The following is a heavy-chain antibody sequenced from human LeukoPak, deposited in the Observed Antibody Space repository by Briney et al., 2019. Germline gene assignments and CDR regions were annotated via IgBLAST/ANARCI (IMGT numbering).Heavy chain of an antibody. D-gene: IGHD2-8*01. Sequence: SETLSLTCTVSGGSMTSNNYYWGWIRQPPGKGLEWIGNIHYSGSTCYSPSLKNRVTISVDTSKNQFSLRLKSVTAADTAVYYCWRPHCSNSVCSSSRVDFWGQGTLVTVSS. CDR3: WRPHCSNSVCSSSRVDF. J-gene: IGHJ4*02. CDR1: GGSMTSNNYY. V-gene: IGHV4-39*01. CDR2: IHYSGST.